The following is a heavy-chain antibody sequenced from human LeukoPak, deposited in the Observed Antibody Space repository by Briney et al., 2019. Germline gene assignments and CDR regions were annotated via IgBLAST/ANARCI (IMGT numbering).Heavy chain of an antibody. CDR2: IYPGDSDT. D-gene: IGHD5-18*01. J-gene: IGHJ4*02. CDR3: ARGEERKQIQPYFWY. Sequence: GESLKISCKGSGYSFTNYWIGWVRQMPGKGLEWMGNIYPGDSDTPYSPSFQGQVTITADKSISTAYLQWSSLKASDTAMYYCARGEERKQIQPYFWYCGKGALVT. CDR1: GYSFTNYW. V-gene: IGHV5-51*01.